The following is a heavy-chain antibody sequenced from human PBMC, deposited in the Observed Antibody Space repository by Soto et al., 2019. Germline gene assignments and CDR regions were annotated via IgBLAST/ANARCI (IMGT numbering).Heavy chain of an antibody. Sequence: GGSLRLSCAASGFTFTRYSMNWVRQPPGKGLEWVSSISSTTNYIYYGDSMKGRFTISGDNAKNSLYLEMNSLRAEDTAVYYCARESEDLTSNFDYWGQGTLVTVSS. CDR1: GFTFTRYS. CDR2: ISSTTNYI. J-gene: IGHJ4*02. V-gene: IGHV3-21*06. CDR3: ARESEDLTSNFDY.